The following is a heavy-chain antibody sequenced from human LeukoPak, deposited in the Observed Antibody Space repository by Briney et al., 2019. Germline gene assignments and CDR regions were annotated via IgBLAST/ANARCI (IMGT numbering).Heavy chain of an antibody. V-gene: IGHV3-48*04. CDR1: GFTSSSHW. Sequence: GGSLRLSCAAPGFTSSSHWMDWVRQAPGKGLVWVSYISSSGSTIYYADSVKGRFTISRDNAKNSLYLQMNSLRAEDTAVYYCARRYSGSCLDYWGQGTLVTVSS. J-gene: IGHJ4*02. CDR3: ARRYSGSCLDY. CDR2: ISSSGSTI. D-gene: IGHD1-26*01.